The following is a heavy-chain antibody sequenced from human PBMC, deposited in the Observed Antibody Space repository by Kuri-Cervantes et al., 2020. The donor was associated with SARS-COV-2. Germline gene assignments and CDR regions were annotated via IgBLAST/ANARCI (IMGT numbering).Heavy chain of an antibody. CDR2: IYYSGST. J-gene: IGHJ3*02. Sequence: SETLSLTCTVSGGSISSSYYWGWIRQPPGKGLEWIGYIYYSGSTNYNPSLKSRVTISVDTSKNQFSLKLSSVTAADTAVYYCASSYDFWSGSWAFDIWGQGTMVTVSS. CDR3: ASSYDFWSGSWAFDI. V-gene: IGHV4-61*01. CDR1: GGSISSSYY. D-gene: IGHD3-3*01.